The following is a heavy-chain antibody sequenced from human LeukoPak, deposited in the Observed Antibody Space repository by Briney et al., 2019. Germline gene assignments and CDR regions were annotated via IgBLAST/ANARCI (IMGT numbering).Heavy chain of an antibody. V-gene: IGHV5-51*01. CDR1: GHIFTNYW. CDR2: IYPGDSDS. Sequence: GESLKISCKASGHIFTNYWIAWVRQMPGKGPEWMGIIYPGDSDSRHSPSFQGHVTISADKSISTAYLQWSSLKASDTAMYYCARHGVEGYNGAFHIWGQGTMVTVSS. CDR3: ARHGVEGYNGAFHI. D-gene: IGHD5-24*01. J-gene: IGHJ3*02.